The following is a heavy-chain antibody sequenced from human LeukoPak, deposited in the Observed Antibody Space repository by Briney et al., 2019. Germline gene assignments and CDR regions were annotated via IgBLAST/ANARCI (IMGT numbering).Heavy chain of an antibody. V-gene: IGHV1-69*13. CDR1: GGTFSSYA. CDR3: ARGPYGYGDRFRPRLLPPTPNYYFDY. D-gene: IGHD4-17*01. CDR2: IIPIFGTA. J-gene: IGHJ4*02. Sequence: SVKVSCKASGGTFSSYAISWVRQAPGQGLEWMGGIIPIFGTANYAQKFQGRVTITADESTSTAYMELSSLRSEDTAVYYCARGPYGYGDRFRPRLLPPTPNYYFDYWGQGTLVTVSS.